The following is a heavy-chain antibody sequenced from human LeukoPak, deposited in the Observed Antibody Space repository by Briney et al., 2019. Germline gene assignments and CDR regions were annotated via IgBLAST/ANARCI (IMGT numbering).Heavy chain of an antibody. Sequence: PGGSLRLSCAASGFTFSDLWMIWVRQAPGKGLEWVAKINPEGNIETYVDSVKGRFTIPRDNTENSLYLQMNALRAEDTAVYYCARDPRWRFDYWGQGTLVTVSS. CDR3: ARDPRWRFDY. V-gene: IGHV3-7*04. CDR1: GFTFSDLW. D-gene: IGHD3-16*02. CDR2: INPEGNIE. J-gene: IGHJ4*02.